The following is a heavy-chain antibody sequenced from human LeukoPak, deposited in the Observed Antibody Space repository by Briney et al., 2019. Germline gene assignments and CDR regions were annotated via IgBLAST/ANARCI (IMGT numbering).Heavy chain of an antibody. Sequence: SVKVSCKASGGTFSSYAISWVRQAPGQGLEWMGRIIPILGIANYAQKFQGRVTITADKSTSTAYMELSSLRSEDTAVYYCARSESPGTYWGVYYGMYVWGQGTTVTVSS. D-gene: IGHD1-1*01. CDR1: GGTFSSYA. CDR3: ARSESPGTYWGVYYGMYV. CDR2: IIPILGIA. V-gene: IGHV1-69*04. J-gene: IGHJ6*02.